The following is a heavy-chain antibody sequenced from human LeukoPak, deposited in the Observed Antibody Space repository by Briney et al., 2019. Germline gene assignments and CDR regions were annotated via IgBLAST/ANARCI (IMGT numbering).Heavy chain of an antibody. CDR2: ISGSGGST. CDR1: GFTFSSYA. Sequence: GGSLRLSCAASGFTFSSYAMSWVRQAPGKGLEWVSAISGSGGSTYYANSVKGRFTISRDNSKNTLYLQMNSLRAEDTAVYYCARASGYSGYDPFDYWGQGTLDTVSS. CDR3: ARASGYSGYDPFDY. D-gene: IGHD5-12*01. J-gene: IGHJ4*02. V-gene: IGHV3-23*01.